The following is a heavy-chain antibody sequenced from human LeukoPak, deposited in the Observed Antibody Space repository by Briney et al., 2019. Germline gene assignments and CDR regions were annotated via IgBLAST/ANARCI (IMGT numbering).Heavy chain of an antibody. V-gene: IGHV3-7*01. CDR2: TKPDGTAE. J-gene: IGHJ4*02. D-gene: IGHD2-15*01. CDR3: ARDGGLHTNFDY. Sequence: GGSLRLSCAASGFTFRNYLMGWVRQAQGKGLEWVANTKPDGTAEYYADSVRGRFTTSRDNANNFLSLQMNSLRGEDTAVYYCARDGGLHTNFDYWGQGTLVTVSS. CDR1: GFTFRNYL.